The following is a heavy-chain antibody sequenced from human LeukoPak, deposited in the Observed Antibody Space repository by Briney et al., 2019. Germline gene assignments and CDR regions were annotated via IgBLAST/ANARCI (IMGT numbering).Heavy chain of an antibody. CDR1: GYTFTCYG. D-gene: IGHD1-26*01. CDR2: ISAYNGNT. V-gene: IGHV1-18*01. CDR3: ARDGPLGGSYLNGW. Sequence: ASVKVSCKASGYTFTCYGISWVRQAPGQGLEWMGWISAYNGNTNYAQKLQGRVTMTTDTSTSTAYMELRSLRSDDTAVYYCARDGPLGGSYLNGWWGQGTLVTVSS. J-gene: IGHJ4*02.